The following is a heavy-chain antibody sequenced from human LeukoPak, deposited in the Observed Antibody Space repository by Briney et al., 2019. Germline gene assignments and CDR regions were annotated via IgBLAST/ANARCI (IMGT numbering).Heavy chain of an antibody. V-gene: IGHV4-34*01. Sequence: KPSETLSLTCAVYGGSFSHYYWTWIRQPPGKGLEWIGEVNHSGSTTYNPSLKSRVTISVDTSQNQVSLKLSSVTAADTAVYYCARALNTRVVPSWGQGTLVTVSS. D-gene: IGHD2-2*01. CDR2: VNHSGST. CDR3: ARALNTRVVPS. CDR1: GGSFSHYY. J-gene: IGHJ5*02.